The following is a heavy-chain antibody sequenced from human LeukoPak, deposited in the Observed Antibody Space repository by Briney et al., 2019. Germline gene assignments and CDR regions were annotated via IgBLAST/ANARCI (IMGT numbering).Heavy chain of an antibody. V-gene: IGHV1-69*05. CDR3: AGGPPRAQDWFDP. CDR1: GGTFSSYA. Sequence: ASVKVSCKASGGTFSSYAISRVRQAPGQGLEWMGGIIPIFGTANYAQKFQGRVTITTDGSTSTAYMELSSLRSEDTSVYYCAGGPPRAQDWFDPWGQGTLVTVSS. CDR2: IIPIFGTA. J-gene: IGHJ5*02.